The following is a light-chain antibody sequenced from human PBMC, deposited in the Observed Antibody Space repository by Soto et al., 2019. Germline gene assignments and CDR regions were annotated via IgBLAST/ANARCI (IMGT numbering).Light chain of an antibody. CDR2: DAS. CDR3: QQRSNWPLIT. Sequence: VLAHPLASLSVLRGDAPPLSCRYSQSVSSYLAWYQQKPGQAPRLLIYDASNRATGIPARFSGSGSGTDFTLTISSLEPEDFAVYYCQQRSNWPLITFGQGTRLEIK. J-gene: IGKJ5*01. V-gene: IGKV3-11*01. CDR1: QSVSSY.